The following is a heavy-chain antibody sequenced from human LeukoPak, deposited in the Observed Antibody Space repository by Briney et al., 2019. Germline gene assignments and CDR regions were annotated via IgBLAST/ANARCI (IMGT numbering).Heavy chain of an antibody. CDR2: ISGSGGST. V-gene: IGHV3-23*01. J-gene: IGHJ4*02. D-gene: IGHD6-13*01. CDR3: AKAQGIAAATSID. CDR1: GFTFSSYG. Sequence: GGSLRLSCAASGFTFSSYGMSWVRQAPGKGLEWASAISGSGGSTYYADSVKGRFTISRDNSKNTLYLQMNSLRAEDTAVYYCAKAQGIAAATSIDWGQGTLVTVSS.